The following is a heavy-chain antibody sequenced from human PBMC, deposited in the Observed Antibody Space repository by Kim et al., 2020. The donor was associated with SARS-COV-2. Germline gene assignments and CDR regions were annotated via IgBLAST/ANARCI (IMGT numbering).Heavy chain of an antibody. D-gene: IGHD6-19*01. CDR3: ATTTSGWIFDY. Sequence: ADSVESRFTITKDNSKHTLYLQINSLRAEDTAVYYCATTTSGWIFDYWGQGTMVTVSS. J-gene: IGHJ4*02. V-gene: IGHV3-23*01.